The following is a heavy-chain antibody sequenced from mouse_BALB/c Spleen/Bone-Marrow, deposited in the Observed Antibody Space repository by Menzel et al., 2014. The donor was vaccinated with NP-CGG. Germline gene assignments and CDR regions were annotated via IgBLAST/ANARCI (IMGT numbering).Heavy chain of an antibody. CDR1: GFAFSGYD. J-gene: IGHJ4*01. D-gene: IGHD2-12*01. Sequence: EVMLVESGGGLVKPGGSLKLSCAASGFAFSGYDMSWVRQTPEKRLEWVAYISSGGSYTYYPDSVKGRFTISRDNAKNTLYLQMSSLKSEDTAMYYCARHTSLSTIDAKDYWGQGTSVTVSS. V-gene: IGHV5-12-1*01. CDR2: ISSGGSYT. CDR3: ARHTSLSTIDAKDY.